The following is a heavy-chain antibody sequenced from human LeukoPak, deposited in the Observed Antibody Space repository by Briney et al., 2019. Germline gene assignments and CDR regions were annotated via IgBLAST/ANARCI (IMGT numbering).Heavy chain of an antibody. J-gene: IGHJ4*02. CDR3: AMYSSSSLGNVKNY. CDR2: IYYSGST. D-gene: IGHD6-6*01. V-gene: IGHV4-59*01. Sequence: SETLSLTCTVSGGSISSYYWSWIRQPPGKGLEWIGYIYYSGSTNYNPSLKSRVTISVDTSKNQFSLKLSSVTAADTAVYHCAMYSSSSLGNVKNYWGQGTLVTVSS. CDR1: GGSISSYY.